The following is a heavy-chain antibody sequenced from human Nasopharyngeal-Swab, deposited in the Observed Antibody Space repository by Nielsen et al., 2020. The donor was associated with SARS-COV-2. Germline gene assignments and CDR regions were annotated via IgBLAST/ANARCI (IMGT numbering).Heavy chain of an antibody. V-gene: IGHV4-31*03. CDR2: IYYSGST. J-gene: IGHJ4*02. CDR1: GGSISSGGYY. Sequence: SETLSLTCTVSGGSISSGGYYWSWIRQHPGKGLEWIGYIYYSGSTYYNPSLKSRVTISVDTSKNQFSLKLSSVTAADTAVYYCARGLMVAHRSYFDYWGQGTLVTVSS. CDR3: ARGLMVAHRSYFDY. D-gene: IGHD4/OR15-4a*01.